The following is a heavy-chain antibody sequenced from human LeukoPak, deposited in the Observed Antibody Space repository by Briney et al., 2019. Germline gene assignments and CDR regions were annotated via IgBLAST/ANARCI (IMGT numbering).Heavy chain of an antibody. V-gene: IGHV3-33*01. CDR1: GFTFNNYG. J-gene: IGHJ5*02. CDR3: ARDVSVDWIDP. D-gene: IGHD2-21*01. Sequence: GGSLRLSCAASGFTFNNYGMHWVRQAPGKGLEWVAIIWYDGSDKYYADSVKSRFTISRDNSKNTLYLHMNSLRAEDTAIYYCARDVSVDWIDPWGQGTLVTVSS. CDR2: IWYDGSDK.